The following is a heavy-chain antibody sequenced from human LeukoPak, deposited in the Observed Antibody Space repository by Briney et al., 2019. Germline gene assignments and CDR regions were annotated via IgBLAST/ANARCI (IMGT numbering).Heavy chain of an antibody. V-gene: IGHV4-34*01. Sequence: SATLSLASAVYGGSFSSYYWSWIRQPPGKGLAWIGAINHSGSTNYNPSLKSRVTISVDTSKNQFSLKLSSVTAADTAVYYCASLGKRDYYGSGSYYKGYYYGMDVWGKGTTVTVSS. CDR1: GGSFSSYY. J-gene: IGHJ6*04. D-gene: IGHD3-10*01. CDR2: INHSGST. CDR3: ASLGKRDYYGSGSYYKGYYYGMDV.